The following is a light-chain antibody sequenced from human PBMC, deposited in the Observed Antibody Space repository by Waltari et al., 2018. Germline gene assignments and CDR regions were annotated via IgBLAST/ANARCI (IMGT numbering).Light chain of an antibody. Sequence: QSVLTQPPSASEAARKSVTISCSGSTSNIGTHDISWYQQVPGTAPKLLIYYNDRRASGVSDRFFGSKSGTSASLAISGLQTEDEADYYCATWDDSLSGPVFGSGTKLTVL. J-gene: IGLJ6*01. CDR2: YND. CDR1: TSNIGTHD. V-gene: IGLV1-36*01. CDR3: ATWDDSLSGPV.